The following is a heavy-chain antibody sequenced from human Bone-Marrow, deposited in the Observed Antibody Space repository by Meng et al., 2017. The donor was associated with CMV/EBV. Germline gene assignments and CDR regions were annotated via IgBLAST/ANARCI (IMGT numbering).Heavy chain of an antibody. Sequence: GGSLRLSCAASGFTFSSYSMNWVRQAPGKGLEWVSSISSSSSYIYYADAVNGRFTISRDNAKNSLYLQMSSLRAEDTAVYYCARTPRQSYCSSTSCFSSFPIRFDPWGQGTRVTVSS. CDR2: ISSSSSYI. V-gene: IGHV3-21*04. CDR1: GFTFSSYS. CDR3: ARTPRQSYCSSTSCFSSFPIRFDP. D-gene: IGHD2-2*01. J-gene: IGHJ5*02.